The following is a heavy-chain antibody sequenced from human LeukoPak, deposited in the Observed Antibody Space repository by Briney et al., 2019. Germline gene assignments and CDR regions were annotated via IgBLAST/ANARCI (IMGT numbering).Heavy chain of an antibody. V-gene: IGHV3-15*07. J-gene: IGHJ5*02. Sequence: PGGSLRLSCAASGFSFSDAWMNWVRQAPGKGLEWVGHIRSKADGGTPDYIAPVKGRFTISRDNAKNTLYLQMNSLRAEDTAVYYCARDGLWFGDSDPPSNWFDPWGQGTLVTVSS. CDR1: GFSFSDAW. CDR2: IRSKADGGTP. CDR3: ARDGLWFGDSDPPSNWFDP. D-gene: IGHD3-10*01.